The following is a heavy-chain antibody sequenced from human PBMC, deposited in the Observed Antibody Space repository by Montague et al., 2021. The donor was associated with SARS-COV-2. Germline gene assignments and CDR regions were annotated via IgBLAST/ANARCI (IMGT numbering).Heavy chain of an antibody. V-gene: IGHV3-30-3*01. CDR3: ASTIVGATKGDY. Sequence: SLRLSCAASGFTFSNNAMHWVRQAPGKGLEWVAVISYDGSNKYYADSVKGRFTISRDNSKNTLYLQMNSLRAEDTAVYYCASTIVGATKGDYWGQGTLVTVSS. D-gene: IGHD1-26*01. CDR1: GFTFSNNA. J-gene: IGHJ4*02. CDR2: ISYDGSNK.